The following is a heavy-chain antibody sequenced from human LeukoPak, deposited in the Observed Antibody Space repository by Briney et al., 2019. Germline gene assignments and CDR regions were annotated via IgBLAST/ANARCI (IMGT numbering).Heavy chain of an antibody. D-gene: IGHD5/OR15-5a*01. Sequence: PGGSLRLSCAASGFNFDDFGMSWVRQAPGKGLEWVSGINWNGGSTGYADSVKGRFTISRDNAKNSLYLQMNSLRAEDTAVYYCARSWLVYYWYYGMDVWGQGTTVTVSS. CDR1: GFNFDDFG. CDR3: ARSWLVYYWYYGMDV. V-gene: IGHV3-20*04. CDR2: INWNGGST. J-gene: IGHJ6*02.